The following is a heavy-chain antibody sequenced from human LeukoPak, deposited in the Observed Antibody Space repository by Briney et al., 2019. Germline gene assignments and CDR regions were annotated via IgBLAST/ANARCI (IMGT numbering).Heavy chain of an antibody. CDR2: IWYDGSNK. Sequence: GGSLRLSCAASGFTFSSYGMHWVRQAPGKGLEWVAVIWYDGSNKYYADSVKGRFTISRDNSKNTLYLQMNSLRAEDTAVYYCARDTEGSGWYFGFDYWGQGTLVTVSS. CDR3: ARDTEGSGWYFGFDY. CDR1: GFTFSSYG. D-gene: IGHD6-19*01. V-gene: IGHV3-33*01. J-gene: IGHJ4*02.